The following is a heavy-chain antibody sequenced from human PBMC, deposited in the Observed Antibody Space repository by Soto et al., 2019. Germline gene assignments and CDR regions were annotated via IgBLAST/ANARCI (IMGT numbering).Heavy chain of an antibody. D-gene: IGHD2-8*01. V-gene: IGHV3-30*03. CDR2: ISYDGGET. J-gene: IGHJ4*02. Sequence: QVQLVESGGCVVHPGRSLSLSCAGSGFMFSNYGLHWVRRAPGKGLEWVAFISYDGGETFYADSVKGRFTISRDNSERTLVLHMRRLKKEDTAVYYCAITNVADASFDYWGQGTLVTVSS. CDR3: AITNVADASFDY. CDR1: GFMFSNYG.